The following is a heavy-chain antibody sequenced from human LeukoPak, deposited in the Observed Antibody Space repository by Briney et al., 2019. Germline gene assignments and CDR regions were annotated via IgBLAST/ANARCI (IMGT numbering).Heavy chain of an antibody. CDR2: IYYGGST. CDR1: GDSIGSYY. Sequence: SETLSLTCSVSGDSIGSYYWTWIRQSPGKGLEWIGYIYYGGSTNYSPSLKSRVTISVDTSKNQFSLRLRYVTAADTAVYYCARTASTVTTAIDYWGQGTLVTVSS. V-gene: IGHV4-59*01. J-gene: IGHJ4*02. D-gene: IGHD4-17*01. CDR3: ARTASTVTTAIDY.